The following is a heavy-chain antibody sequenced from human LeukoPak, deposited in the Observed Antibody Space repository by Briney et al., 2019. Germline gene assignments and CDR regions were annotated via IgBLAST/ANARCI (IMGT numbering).Heavy chain of an antibody. Sequence: GESLKISCKGSGYSFTSYWIGWVRQMPGKGLEWMGIIYPGDSDTRYSPSFQGQVTISADKSISTAYLQWSSLKASDTAMYYCARCFAGEGYYYYMDVWGKGTTVTVSS. CDR3: ARCFAGEGYYYYMDV. CDR2: IYPGDSDT. J-gene: IGHJ6*03. D-gene: IGHD3-16*01. CDR1: GYSFTSYW. V-gene: IGHV5-51*01.